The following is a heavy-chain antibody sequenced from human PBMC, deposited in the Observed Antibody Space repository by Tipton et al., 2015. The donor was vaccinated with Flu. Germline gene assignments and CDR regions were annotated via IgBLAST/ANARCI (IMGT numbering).Heavy chain of an antibody. V-gene: IGHV3-43D*04. CDR2: IGWDGSLT. J-gene: IGHJ6*02. D-gene: IGHD2-2*01. CDR3: AKDKGSLRYCTSANCSPRMGV. CDR1: GFTFDDYA. Sequence: GSLRLSCAASGFTFDDYAMHWVRQAPGQGLEWVSLIGWDGSLTYYADSVQGRSTISRDNNKNSLYLQLDSLRPEDTALYYCAKDKGSLRYCTSANCSPRMGVWGQGTMVTVSS.